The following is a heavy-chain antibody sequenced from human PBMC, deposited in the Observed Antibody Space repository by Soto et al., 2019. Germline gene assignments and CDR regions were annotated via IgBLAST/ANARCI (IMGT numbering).Heavy chain of an antibody. CDR1: GFTFATYT. Sequence: GGSLRLSCAASGFTFATYTMNWVRQAPGKGLEWVSGISGSGGNTYYADSVKGRFTISRDNSKNTLYLQMNSLRAEDTAVYYCAKSITARPFDYWGQGALVTVSS. V-gene: IGHV3-23*01. CDR2: ISGSGGNT. J-gene: IGHJ4*02. D-gene: IGHD6-6*01. CDR3: AKSITARPFDY.